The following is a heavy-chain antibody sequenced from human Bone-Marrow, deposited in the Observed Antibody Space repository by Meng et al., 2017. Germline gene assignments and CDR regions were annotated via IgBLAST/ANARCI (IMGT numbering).Heavy chain of an antibody. CDR2: VWYDGSNK. J-gene: IGHJ4*02. CDR1: GYTFTNYG. D-gene: IGHD3-22*01. Sequence: QVQLMQSGTEGKKPGASVKVSCKASGYTFTNYGMHWVRQAPGKGLEWVAVVWYDGSNKYYADSVKGRFTISRDNSKNTLYLQMNSLRAEDTAIYYCARDYYDSPGPFDYWGQGTLVTVSS. V-gene: IGHV3-33*01. CDR3: ARDYYDSPGPFDY.